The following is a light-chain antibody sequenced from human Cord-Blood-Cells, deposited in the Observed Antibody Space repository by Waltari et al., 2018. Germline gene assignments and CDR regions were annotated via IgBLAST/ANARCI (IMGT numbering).Light chain of an antibody. CDR3: QAWDSSTAV. V-gene: IGLV3-1*01. J-gene: IGLJ2*01. CDR1: KLGDKY. Sequence: SYELTQPPSLSVSPGQTASITCSGDKLGDKYACWYQQKPAQSPVLVIYQDSKRPSGIPERFSGCNSGNTATLTICGTQAMDEADYYCQAWDSSTAVFGGGTKLTVL. CDR2: QDS.